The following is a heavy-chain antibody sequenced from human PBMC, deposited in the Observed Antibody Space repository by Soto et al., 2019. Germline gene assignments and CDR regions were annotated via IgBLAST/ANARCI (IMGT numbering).Heavy chain of an antibody. CDR3: ARGAAPSFYILTVDPDY. Sequence: SETLSLTCAVSGGSISSGGYSWSWIRQPPGKGLEWIGYIYHSGSTYYNPSLKSRVTISVDTSKNQFSLKLSSVTAADTAVYYCARGAAPSFYILTVDPDYWGQGTLVTVSS. D-gene: IGHD3-9*01. V-gene: IGHV4-30-2*05. CDR2: IYHSGST. CDR1: GGSISSGGYS. J-gene: IGHJ4*02.